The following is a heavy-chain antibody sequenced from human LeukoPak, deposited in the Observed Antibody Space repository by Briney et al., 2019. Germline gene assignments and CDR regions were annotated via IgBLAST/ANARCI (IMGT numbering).Heavy chain of an antibody. CDR2: MRGDGSDT. D-gene: IGHD2-8*02. Sequence: GGSLRLSCADSGFTFSSYWLHWVRHAPGRELVWVSRMRGDGSDTNYPDSVQGRFTISRDPDKNPRSWQMYRLRAEDTAVYYCARAVTGGRDAFDIWGQGTMVTVSA. CDR1: GFTFSSYW. J-gene: IGHJ3*02. V-gene: IGHV3-74*01. CDR3: ARAVTGGRDAFDI.